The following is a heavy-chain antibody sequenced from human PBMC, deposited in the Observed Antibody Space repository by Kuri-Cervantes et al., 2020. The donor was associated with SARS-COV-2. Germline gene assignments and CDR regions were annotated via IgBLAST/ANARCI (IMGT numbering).Heavy chain of an antibody. CDR2: ISGSGGST. CDR3: TTALDYDFWSGSTPGYYYYMDV. J-gene: IGHJ6*03. Sequence: GESLKISCAASGFTISSYAMSWVRQAPGKGLEWVSAISGSGGSTYYADSVKGRFTISRDNAKNSLYLQMNSLRAEDTAVYYCTTALDYDFWSGSTPGYYYYMDVWGKGTTVTVSS. V-gene: IGHV3-23*01. CDR1: GFTISSYA. D-gene: IGHD3-3*01.